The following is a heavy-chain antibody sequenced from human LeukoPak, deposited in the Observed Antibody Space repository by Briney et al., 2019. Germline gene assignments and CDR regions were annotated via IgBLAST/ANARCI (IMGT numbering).Heavy chain of an antibody. J-gene: IGHJ6*03. CDR3: ARVLRDYVIFSAGSYYYYMDV. D-gene: IGHD3-9*01. V-gene: IGHV3-48*01. CDR1: GFTFRSYW. Sequence: PGGSLRLSCAASGFTFRSYWMHWVRQPPGKGLEWVSNIGTSSTTIYYADSVKGRFTISRDNAKNTLYLQMGSLRAEDMAVYYCARVLRDYVIFSAGSYYYYMDVWGKGTTVTVSS. CDR2: IGTSSTTI.